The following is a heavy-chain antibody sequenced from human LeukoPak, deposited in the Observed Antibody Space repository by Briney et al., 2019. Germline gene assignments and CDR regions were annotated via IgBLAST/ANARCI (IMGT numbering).Heavy chain of an antibody. Sequence: PGGSLRLSCAASGFTFSSYAMSWVRQAPGKGLEWVSAISGSGGSTYYADSVKGRFTISRDNSKNTLYLRMNSLRAEDTAVYYCAKGGRYYDFWSGYSIDYWGQGTLVTVSS. V-gene: IGHV3-23*01. CDR2: ISGSGGST. J-gene: IGHJ4*02. D-gene: IGHD3-3*01. CDR3: AKGGRYYDFWSGYSIDY. CDR1: GFTFSSYA.